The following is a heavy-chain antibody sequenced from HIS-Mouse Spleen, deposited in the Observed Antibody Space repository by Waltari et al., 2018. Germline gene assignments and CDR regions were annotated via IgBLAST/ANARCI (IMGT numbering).Heavy chain of an antibody. Sequence: QLQLQESGPGLVKPSETLSLTCTVSGGSISSSSYYWGWIRQPPGKGLEWIGSVNYSGSTYSNPSLQSRVTISVDTSKNQFSLKLSSVTAADTAVYYCAREIPYSSSWYDWYFDLWGRGTLVTVSS. CDR2: VNYSGST. CDR1: GGSISSSSYY. D-gene: IGHD6-13*01. V-gene: IGHV4-39*07. CDR3: AREIPYSSSWYDWYFDL. J-gene: IGHJ2*01.